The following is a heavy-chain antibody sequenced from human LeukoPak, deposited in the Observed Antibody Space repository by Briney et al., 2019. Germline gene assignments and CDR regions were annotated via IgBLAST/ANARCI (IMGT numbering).Heavy chain of an antibody. CDR2: NSAYNGNT. J-gene: IGHJ4*02. D-gene: IGHD6-19*01. V-gene: IGHV1-18*01. Sequence: ASVNVSCKASGYTFTSYGISWVRQAPGQGLEWMGWNSAYNGNTNYAQQKLQGRVTMTTDTSTSTAYMELRSLRSDDTAVYYCARDLKRGYSSGRYSWGTGSSNDYWGQGTLVTVSS. CDR1: GYTFTSYG. CDR3: ARDLKRGYSSGRYSWGTGSSNDY.